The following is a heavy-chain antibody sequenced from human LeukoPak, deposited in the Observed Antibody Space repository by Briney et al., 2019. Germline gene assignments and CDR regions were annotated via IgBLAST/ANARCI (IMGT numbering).Heavy chain of an antibody. D-gene: IGHD5-24*01. Sequence: PSETLSLTCTVSGYSISSGYYWSWIRQPPGKGLEWIGEINHSGSTNYNPSLKSRVTISVDTSKNQFSLKLSSVTAADTAVYYCARHVRWLQLRFDYWGQGTLVTVSS. CDR2: INHSGST. CDR1: GYSISSGYY. CDR3: ARHVRWLQLRFDY. J-gene: IGHJ4*02. V-gene: IGHV4-38-2*02.